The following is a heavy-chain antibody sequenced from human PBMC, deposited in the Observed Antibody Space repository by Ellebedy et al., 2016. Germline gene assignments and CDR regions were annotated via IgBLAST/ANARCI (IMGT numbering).Heavy chain of an antibody. CDR1: GYTFTSYY. CDR3: ARDQDPQDIVVVPAAYDY. V-gene: IGHV1-46*01. Sequence: ASVKVSCKASGYTFTSYYMHWVRQAPGQGLEWMGIINPSGGSTSYAQKFQGRVTMTRDTSTSTVYMELRSLRSDDTAVYYCARDQDPQDIVVVPAAYDYWGQGTLVTVSS. CDR2: INPSGGST. D-gene: IGHD2-2*01. J-gene: IGHJ4*02.